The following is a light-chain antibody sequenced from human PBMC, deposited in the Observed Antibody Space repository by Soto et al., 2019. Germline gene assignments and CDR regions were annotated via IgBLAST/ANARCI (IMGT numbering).Light chain of an antibody. CDR2: EGS. CDR1: SSDVWSYNL. Sequence: QSVLTQPASVSGSPGQSITISCTGTSSDVWSYNLVSWYQQHPGKAPKLMIYEGSKRPSGVSDRFSGSKSGNTASLTISGLQAADEADYYCSLYTSENAYVFGTGTKVTVL. J-gene: IGLJ1*01. V-gene: IGLV2-14*02. CDR3: SLYTSENAYV.